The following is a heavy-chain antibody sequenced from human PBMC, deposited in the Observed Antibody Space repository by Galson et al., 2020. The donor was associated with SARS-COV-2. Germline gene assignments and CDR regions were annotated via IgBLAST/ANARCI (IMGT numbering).Heavy chain of an antibody. CDR1: GFSLRTSGMC. CDR2: LDWDDDT. J-gene: IGHJ6*02. V-gene: IGHV2-70*11. Sequence: ESGPTLVKPTQTLTLTCTFSGFSLRTSGMCVSWIRQPPVKSLEWLTRLDWDDDTYYSTSLKTRLTISKDTSKNQVVLTMNNMDPVDTATNYCARIKVGSGSVLGMDVWGQGTTVTVSS. CDR3: ARIKVGSGSVLGMDV. D-gene: IGHD3-10*01.